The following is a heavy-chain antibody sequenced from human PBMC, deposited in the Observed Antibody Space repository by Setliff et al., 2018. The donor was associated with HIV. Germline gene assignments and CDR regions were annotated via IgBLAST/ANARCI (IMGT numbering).Heavy chain of an antibody. CDR2: ISWNSRDM. CDR3: AKDMWTEVTGTCDH. J-gene: IGHJ4*02. V-gene: IGHV3-9*01. D-gene: IGHD6-19*01. CDR1: GFRFEDYA. Sequence: PGGSLRLSCVASGFRFEDYAMNWVRQVPGKGLEWVSGISWNSRDMAYAGSVKGRSTISRDNAKNSLYLQINILGPEDTALYYCAKDMWTEVTGTCDHWGQGIPVTVSS.